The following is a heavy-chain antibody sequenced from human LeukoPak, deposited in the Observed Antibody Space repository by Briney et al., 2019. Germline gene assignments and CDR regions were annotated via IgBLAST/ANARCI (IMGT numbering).Heavy chain of an antibody. Sequence: GGSLRLLCAASGFNFSAYPMQWVRHAPGKGLEYVSDLSADGDFRYYGDSMKGRFTISRANSKSTLYLQMGSLGAEDMAGYYCARVSTFHFDSSLDYWGQGALVTVSS. V-gene: IGHV3-64*02. J-gene: IGHJ4*02. CDR2: LSADGDFR. D-gene: IGHD3-22*01. CDR1: GFNFSAYP. CDR3: ARVSTFHFDSSLDY.